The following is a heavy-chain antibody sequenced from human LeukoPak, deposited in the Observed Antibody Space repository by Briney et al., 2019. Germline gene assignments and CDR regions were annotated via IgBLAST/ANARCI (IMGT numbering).Heavy chain of an antibody. D-gene: IGHD6-13*01. CDR1: GVTFSSYS. J-gene: IGHJ1*01. CDR2: ISGSGGST. Sequence: PGGSLRLSCAASGVTFSSYSMNWVRQAPGKGLEWVSVISGSGGSTYYADSVKGRFTISRDNSKNTLYLQMNSLRAEDTAVYYCAKLSSSWYVEHFQHWGQGTLVTVSS. V-gene: IGHV3-23*01. CDR3: AKLSSSWYVEHFQH.